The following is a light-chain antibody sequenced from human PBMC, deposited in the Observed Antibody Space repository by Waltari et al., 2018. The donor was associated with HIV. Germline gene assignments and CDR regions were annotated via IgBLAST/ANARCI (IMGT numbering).Light chain of an antibody. CDR3: QQFHSYWT. Sequence: IQMTQSPETLSASVGDRVTITCRASQSVNEWLAWFQQKPGKAPKLLISKVSTLERGVPSRFSGSGSGTQFTLTTSSLQPDDFATYYCQQFHSYWTFGQGTRVEIK. J-gene: IGKJ1*01. V-gene: IGKV1-5*03. CDR1: QSVNEW. CDR2: KVS.